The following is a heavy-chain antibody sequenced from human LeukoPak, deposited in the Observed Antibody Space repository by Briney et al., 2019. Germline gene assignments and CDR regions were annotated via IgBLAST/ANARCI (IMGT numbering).Heavy chain of an antibody. CDR1: GFTFSSYS. V-gene: IGHV3-21*01. J-gene: IGHJ4*02. CDR2: ISSGSGYI. D-gene: IGHD3-10*01. CDR3: ARVRLLRRYYYGSGSPFDY. Sequence: GGSLRLSCATSGFTFSSYSMNWVRQAPGKGLEWVSAISSGSGYIFYADSVKGRFTVSRDNAKNSLYLQMNSLRAEDTAVYYCARVRLLRRYYYGSGSPFDYWGQGTLVTVSS.